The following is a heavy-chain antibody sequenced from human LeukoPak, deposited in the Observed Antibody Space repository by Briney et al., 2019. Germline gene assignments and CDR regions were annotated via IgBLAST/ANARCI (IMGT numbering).Heavy chain of an antibody. D-gene: IGHD1-26*01. Sequence: GASVKVSCKASGYTFTSYGIGWGRQAPGQGLEWMGWISAYNGNTNYAQKLQGRVTMTTDTSTSTAYMELRSLRSDDTAVYYCARKTVGATAEDYWGQGTLVTVSS. CDR2: ISAYNGNT. V-gene: IGHV1-18*01. CDR1: GYTFTSYG. J-gene: IGHJ4*02. CDR3: ARKTVGATAEDY.